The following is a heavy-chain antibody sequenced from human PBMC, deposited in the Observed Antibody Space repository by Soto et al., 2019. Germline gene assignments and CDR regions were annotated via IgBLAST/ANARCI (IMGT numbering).Heavy chain of an antibody. J-gene: IGHJ6*02. D-gene: IGHD4-4*01. CDR2: INPSSGGT. Sequence: ASVKVSCKASGYPFTGPYIYWVRQAPGQGLEWMGWINPSSGGTEFAEKFQGRVTVTRDTSIRTVFLELNSLTSDDTGVYFCARAFRTYSNGVDVWGQGTAVTV. CDR1: GYPFTGPY. V-gene: IGHV1-2*02. CDR3: ARAFRTYSNGVDV.